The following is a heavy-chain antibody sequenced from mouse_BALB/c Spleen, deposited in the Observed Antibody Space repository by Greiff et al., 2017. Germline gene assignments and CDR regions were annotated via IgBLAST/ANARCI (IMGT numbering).Heavy chain of an antibody. V-gene: IGHV1-54*01. D-gene: IGHD1-1*02. CDR1: GYAFTNYL. J-gene: IGHJ3*01. CDR3: ARYGIGRSSWFAY. CDR2: INPGSGGT. Sequence: QVQLKQSGAELVRPGTSVKVSCKASGYAFTNYLIEWVKQRPGQGLEWIGVINPGSGGTNYNEKFKGKATLTADKSSSTAYMQLSSLTSDDSAVYFCARYGIGRSSWFAYWGQGTLVTVSA.